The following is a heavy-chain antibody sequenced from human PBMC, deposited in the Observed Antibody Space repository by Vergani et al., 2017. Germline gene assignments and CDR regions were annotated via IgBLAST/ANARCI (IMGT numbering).Heavy chain of an antibody. D-gene: IGHD3-10*01. CDR3: ARSLWLGELLRPLDF. CDR1: GFRVTTYY. CDR2: IKSDGRT. J-gene: IGHJ4*02. Sequence: VELLESGGGLAQPGGSLRVSCSASGFRVTTYYMSWVRQAPGKGLEWVSVIKSDGRTSYAESVRGRFTISRDNSMNTVYLQMNSLRAEDTAVYYCARSLWLGELLRPLDFWGQGTLVTVSS. V-gene: IGHV3-66*01.